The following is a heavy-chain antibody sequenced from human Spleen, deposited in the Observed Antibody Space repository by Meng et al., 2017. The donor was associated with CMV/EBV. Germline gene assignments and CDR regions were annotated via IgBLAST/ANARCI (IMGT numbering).Heavy chain of an antibody. CDR1: GGSISSSSYY. Sequence: SETLSLTCTVSGGSISSSSYYWGWIRQPPGKGQEWIGTIYYSGSTFYNPSLKSRVTISVDTSKNQFSLKLISVTAADTAVYYCVRVATSYDFWSDYPTNHFYYFDYWGQGTLVTVSS. D-gene: IGHD3-3*01. J-gene: IGHJ4*02. V-gene: IGHV4-39*01. CDR2: IYYSGST. CDR3: VRVATSYDFWSDYPTNHFYYFDY.